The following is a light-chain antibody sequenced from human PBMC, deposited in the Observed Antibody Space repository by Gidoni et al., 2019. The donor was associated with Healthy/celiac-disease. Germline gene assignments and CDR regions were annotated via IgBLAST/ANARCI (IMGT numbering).Light chain of an antibody. V-gene: IGKV3-15*01. CDR2: GAS. Sequence: EGVMTQSPATLSVSPGERATLSCRASQSVRSNLAWYQQKPGQAPRLLIYGASTRATGTPARFSGSGSGTEFTLTISSLQSEDFAVYYCQQYNNWPPLTFGGGTKVEIK. J-gene: IGKJ4*01. CDR1: QSVRSN. CDR3: QQYNNWPPLT.